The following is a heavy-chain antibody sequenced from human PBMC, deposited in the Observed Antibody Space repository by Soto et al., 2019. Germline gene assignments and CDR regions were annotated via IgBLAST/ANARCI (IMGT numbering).Heavy chain of an antibody. CDR3: AAPPATGFGERDAYYYHGMGG. J-gene: IGHJ6*02. V-gene: IGHV1-69*12. CDR1: GGTFSSYA. Sequence: QVQLVQSGAEVKKPGSSVKVSCKASGGTFSSYAISWVRQAPGQGLEWMGGIIPIFGTANYAQKFQGRVTISADQSTRQAYMEPRRLRSEGGAVYLWAAPPATGFGERDAYYYHGMGGWGQGTTVTVSS. CDR2: IIPIFGTA. D-gene: IGHD3-10*01.